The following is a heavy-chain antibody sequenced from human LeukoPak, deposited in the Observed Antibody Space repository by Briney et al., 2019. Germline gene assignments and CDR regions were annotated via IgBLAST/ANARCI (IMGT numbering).Heavy chain of an antibody. D-gene: IGHD3-10*01. CDR2: IHYSGST. CDR1: GGSISSYY. CDR3: ANRGFGPGKGNWFDP. V-gene: IGHV4-59*01. J-gene: IGHJ5*02. Sequence: SETLSLTCTVSGGSISSYYWSWIRQPPGKGLEWIGYIHYSGSTNYNPSLKSRVTISVDTSKNQLSLKLTSVSAEDTAVYYCANRGFGPGKGNWFDPWGQGTLVTVSS.